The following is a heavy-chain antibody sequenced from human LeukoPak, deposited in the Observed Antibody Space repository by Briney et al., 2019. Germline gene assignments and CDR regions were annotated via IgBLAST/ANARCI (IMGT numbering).Heavy chain of an antibody. CDR3: ARDLYSSGIDAFDI. Sequence: GSLRLSCAASGFTFSSYWMSWVRQAPGKGLEWIGSIYYSGSTYYNPSLKGRVTISVDTSKNQFSLKLSSVTAADTAVYYCARDLYSSGIDAFDIWGQGTMVTVSS. J-gene: IGHJ3*02. CDR2: IYYSGST. V-gene: IGHV4-39*02. CDR1: GFTFSSYW. D-gene: IGHD6-19*01.